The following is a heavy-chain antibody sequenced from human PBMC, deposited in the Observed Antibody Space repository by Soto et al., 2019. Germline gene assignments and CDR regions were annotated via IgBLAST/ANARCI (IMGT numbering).Heavy chain of an antibody. CDR3: ARLVPAASYYYYGMDV. CDR2: IIPIFGTA. Sequence: QVQLVQSGAEVKKPGSSVKVSCKASGGTFSSYAISWVRQAPGQGLEWMGGIIPIFGTANYAQKFPGRVTITADEATSTAYMELSSLRSEDTAVYYCARLVPAASYYYYGMDVWGQGTTVTVSS. CDR1: GGTFSSYA. J-gene: IGHJ6*02. V-gene: IGHV1-69*01. D-gene: IGHD2-2*01.